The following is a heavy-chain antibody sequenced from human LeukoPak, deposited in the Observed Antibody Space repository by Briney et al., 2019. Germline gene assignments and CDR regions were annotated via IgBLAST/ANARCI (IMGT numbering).Heavy chain of an antibody. CDR1: GFTFSSYS. Sequence: GGSLRPSCAASGFTFSSYSMNWVRQAPGKGLEWVSSISSSSSYIYYADSVKGRFTISRDNAKNSLYLQMNSLRAEDTAVYYCARGGLVGPKFSYYFDYWGQGTLVSVSS. V-gene: IGHV3-21*01. CDR3: ARGGLVGPKFSYYFDY. J-gene: IGHJ4*02. CDR2: ISSSSSYI. D-gene: IGHD1-26*01.